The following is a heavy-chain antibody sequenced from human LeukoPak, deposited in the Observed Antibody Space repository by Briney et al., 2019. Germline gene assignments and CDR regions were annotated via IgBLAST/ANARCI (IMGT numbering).Heavy chain of an antibody. J-gene: IGHJ4*02. D-gene: IGHD5-18*01. CDR2: ISSSSTNI. CDR3: ARSYIYGFWVPFDY. V-gene: IGHV3-21*01. Sequence: KPGGSLRLSCAASGFTFSTYSMHWVRQAPGKGLEWVSSISSSSTNIYYADSVKGRFIISRDNAKNSLYLQTSSLRAEDTAVYCCARSYIYGFWVPFDYWGQGTLVTVSS. CDR1: GFTFSTYS.